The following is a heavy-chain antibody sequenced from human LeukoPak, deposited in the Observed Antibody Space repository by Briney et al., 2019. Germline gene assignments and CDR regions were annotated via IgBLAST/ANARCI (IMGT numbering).Heavy chain of an antibody. D-gene: IGHD2-2*03. J-gene: IGHJ4*02. Sequence: GGSLRLSCAASGFTLSHYWMSWVRQAPGKGLEWVSYISSSSSTIYYADSVKGRFTISRDNAKNSLYLQMNSLRAEDTAVYYCARDGYCSSTSCYGFDYWGQGTLVTVSS. CDR2: ISSSSSTI. CDR1: GFTLSHYW. CDR3: ARDGYCSSTSCYGFDY. V-gene: IGHV3-48*04.